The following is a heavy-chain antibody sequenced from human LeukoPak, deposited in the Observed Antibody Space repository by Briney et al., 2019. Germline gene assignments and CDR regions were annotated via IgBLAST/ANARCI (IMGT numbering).Heavy chain of an antibody. Sequence: ASVKVSCKASGYTFTSYDINWVRQATGQGLEWMGWMNPNSGNTGYAQKFQGRVTMTRNTSISTAYMDLSSLRSEDTAVYYCARDIAAAGTLSPWGQRTLVTASS. V-gene: IGHV1-8*01. CDR2: MNPNSGNT. J-gene: IGHJ5*02. CDR1: GYTFTSYD. CDR3: ARDIAAAGTLSP. D-gene: IGHD6-13*01.